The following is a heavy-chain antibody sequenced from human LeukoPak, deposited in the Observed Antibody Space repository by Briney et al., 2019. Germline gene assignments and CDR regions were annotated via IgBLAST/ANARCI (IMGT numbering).Heavy chain of an antibody. CDR1: GFTLRTYS. D-gene: IGHD1-26*01. CDR2: ISSSSNTI. V-gene: IGHV3-48*01. Sequence: PGGSLRLSCEVTGFTLRTYSMNWVRQAPGKGLEWVSYISSSSNTIYYADSVKGRFTISRDNDKKSLYLQMLSLRAEDSAVYYCAIIFSGTYYGTMDVWGRGTTGTVSS. J-gene: IGHJ6*03. CDR3: AIIFSGTYYGTMDV.